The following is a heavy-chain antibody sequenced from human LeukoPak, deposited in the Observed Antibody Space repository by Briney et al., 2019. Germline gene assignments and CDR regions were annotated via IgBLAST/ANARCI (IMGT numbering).Heavy chain of an antibody. CDR3: ARDQSGGSTFWYFDL. D-gene: IGHD4-23*01. CDR2: IDPSDSYT. CDR1: AYNFANYW. Sequence: GESLKISCKGSAYNFANYWISWMRQMPGKGLEWMGRIDPSDSYTDYSPSFQGHVTLSVDKSNNTAYLQWSGLKASDTATYYCARDQSGGSTFWYFDLWGRGTLVTVSS. V-gene: IGHV5-10-1*01. J-gene: IGHJ2*01.